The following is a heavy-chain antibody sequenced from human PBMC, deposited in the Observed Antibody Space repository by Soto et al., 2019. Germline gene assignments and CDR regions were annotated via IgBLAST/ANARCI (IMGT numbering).Heavy chain of an antibody. CDR1: GFTFSSYG. Sequence: QVQLVESGGGVVQPGRSLRLSCAASGFTFSSYGMHWVRQAPGKGLEWVAVISYDGSNKYYADSVKGRFTISRDNSKNTLYLQMNSLRAEDTAVYYCAKDVQYCSGGSCYSRGYYYYGMDVW. CDR3: AKDVQYCSGGSCYSRGYYYYGMDV. J-gene: IGHJ6*01. V-gene: IGHV3-30*18. D-gene: IGHD2-15*01. CDR2: ISYDGSNK.